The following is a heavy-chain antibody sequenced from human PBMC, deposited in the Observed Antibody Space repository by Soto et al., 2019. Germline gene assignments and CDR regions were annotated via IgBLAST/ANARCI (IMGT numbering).Heavy chain of an antibody. CDR1: GFSLTTTGVY. J-gene: IGHJ6*02. D-gene: IGHD5-18*01. Sequence: GSGPTLVNPTETLTLTCTFSGFSLTTTGVYVTWIRQPPGKALEWLALIDWDDTKYYNKSLTTRLTVSKDTSKNQVVLTMTNMDLVDTATYSCARTRNNERIHHQFYSGTDVWGPGTTVTVSS. CDR2: IDWDDTK. CDR3: ARTRNNERIHHQFYSGTDV. V-gene: IGHV2-70*01.